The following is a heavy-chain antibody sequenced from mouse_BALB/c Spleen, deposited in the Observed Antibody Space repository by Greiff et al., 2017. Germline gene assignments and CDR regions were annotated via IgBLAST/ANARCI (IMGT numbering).Heavy chain of an antibody. J-gene: IGHJ3*01. Sequence: VQLQQPGAELVMPGASVKMSCKASGYTFTDYWMHWVKQRPGQGLEWIGAIDTSDSYTSYNQKFKGKATLTVDESSSTAYLQLSSLTSEDSAVYYCAREGLTRTSWFAYWGQGTLVTVSA. CDR2: IDTSDSYT. V-gene: IGHV1-69*01. CDR3: AREGLTRTSWFAY. D-gene: IGHD4-1*01. CDR1: GYTFTDYW.